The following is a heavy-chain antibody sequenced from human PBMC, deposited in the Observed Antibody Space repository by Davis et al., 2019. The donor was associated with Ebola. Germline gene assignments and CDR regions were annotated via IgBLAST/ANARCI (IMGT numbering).Heavy chain of an antibody. V-gene: IGHV4-34*01. CDR1: GGSFSGYY. CDR3: ARGSGVTTYWYFDL. CDR2: INHSGST. J-gene: IGHJ2*01. Sequence: PSETLSLTCAVYGGSFSGYYWSWIRQPPGKGLEWIGEINHSGSTNYNPSLKSRVTISVDTSKNQFSLKLNSVTAADTAVYYCARGSGVTTYWYFDLWGRGTLVTVSS. D-gene: IGHD4-17*01.